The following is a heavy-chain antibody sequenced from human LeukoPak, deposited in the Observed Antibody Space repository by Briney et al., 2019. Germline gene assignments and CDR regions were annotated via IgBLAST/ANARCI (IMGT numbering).Heavy chain of an antibody. CDR2: ISSSSSYI. J-gene: IGHJ3*02. V-gene: IGHV3-21*01. D-gene: IGHD3-10*01. CDR3: ARERFGENDAFDI. CDR1: GFTFSSYG. Sequence: GRSLRLSCAASGFTFSSYGMRWVRQAPGKGLEWVSSISSSSSYIYYADSVKGRFTISRDNAKNSLYLQMNSLRAEDTAVYYCARERFGENDAFDIWGQGTMVTVSS.